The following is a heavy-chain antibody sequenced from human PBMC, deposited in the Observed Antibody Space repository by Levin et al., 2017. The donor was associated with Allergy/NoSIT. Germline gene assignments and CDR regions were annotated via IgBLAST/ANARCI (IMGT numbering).Heavy chain of an antibody. CDR3: AKVSTYGGPPDAFDI. CDR1: GFTFSSYA. Sequence: GASVKVSCAASGFTFSSYAMSWVRQAPGKGLEWVSAISGSGGSTYYADSVKGRFTISRDNSKNTLYLQMNSLRAEDTAIYYCAKVSTYGGPPDAFDIWGQGTMVTVSS. CDR2: ISGSGGST. D-gene: IGHD4-23*01. V-gene: IGHV3-23*01. J-gene: IGHJ3*02.